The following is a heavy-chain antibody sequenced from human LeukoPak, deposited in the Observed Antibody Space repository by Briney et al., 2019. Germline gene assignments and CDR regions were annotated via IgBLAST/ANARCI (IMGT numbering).Heavy chain of an antibody. CDR1: GGSISSSSYY. V-gene: IGHV4-39*01. CDR2: IYYSGST. Sequence: SETLSLTCTVSGGSISSSSYYWGWIRQPPGKGLEWIGSIYYSGSTYYDPSLKSRVTISADTSKNQFSLKLSSVTAADTAVYYCARRGIWWGFDYWGQGTLVTVSS. D-gene: IGHD2-8*02. J-gene: IGHJ4*02. CDR3: ARRGIWWGFDY.